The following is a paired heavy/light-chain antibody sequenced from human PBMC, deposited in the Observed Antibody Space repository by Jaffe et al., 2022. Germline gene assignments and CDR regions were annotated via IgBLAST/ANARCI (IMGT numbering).Light chain of an antibody. CDR2: AAS. CDR1: QVVNNW. Sequence: DIQMTQSPSSVSASVGDRVTITCRASQVVNNWVAWYQQKPGKAPNLLIFAASNLQSGVPSRFSGSGSGTDYTLTISSLQPEDFATYYCQQTDRLPPSFGPGTRLEIK. J-gene: IGKJ5*01. CDR3: QQTDRLPPS. V-gene: IGKV1-12*01.
Heavy chain of an antibody. CDR3: ARVIYEYNFWAGYYGF. J-gene: IGHJ4*02. D-gene: IGHD3-3*01. V-gene: IGHV1-18*01. Sequence: QVHLVQSGPEVKKPGASVRVSCKTSGYTFTDYGITWVRQVPGQGLQWMGWISPSNGNTNYPDRLRDRVTLTTDASTSTAYMVLTSLTPDDTAIYYCARVIYEYNFWAGYYGFWGQGTLVTVSS. CDR2: ISPSNGNT. CDR1: GYTFTDYG.